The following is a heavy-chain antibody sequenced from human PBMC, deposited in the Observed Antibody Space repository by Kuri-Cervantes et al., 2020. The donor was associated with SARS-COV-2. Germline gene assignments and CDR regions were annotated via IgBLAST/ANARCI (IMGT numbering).Heavy chain of an antibody. J-gene: IGHJ4*02. V-gene: IGHV3-NL1*01. CDR1: GFTFSSYG. CDR3: ARETPEHTSSWFDY. CDR2: IYSGGST. Sequence: GGSLRLSCAASGFTFSSYGMHWVRRPPGKGLEWVSVIYSGGSTYYADSVKGRFTISRDNSKSTLYLQMNSLRPEDTAVYYCARETPEHTSSWFDYWGQGSLVTVSS. D-gene: IGHD6-13*01.